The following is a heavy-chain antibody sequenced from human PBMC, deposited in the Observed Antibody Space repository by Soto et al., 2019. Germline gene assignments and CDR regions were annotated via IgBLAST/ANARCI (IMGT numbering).Heavy chain of an antibody. V-gene: IGHV4-31*03. CDR2: IYYSGST. Sequence: QVQLQETGPGLVKPSQTLSLNCTVSCGSISSGGYYCSWFGQRPGTGLEWIWYIYYSGSTYYKHSLKSRVTISVATSKNPFSLKLSSVTASGTAVYYYARGCRRSPGMDVWGQGNTLTVS. J-gene: IGHJ6*02. CDR3: ARGCRRSPGMDV. D-gene: IGHD2-8*01. CDR1: CGSISSGGYY.